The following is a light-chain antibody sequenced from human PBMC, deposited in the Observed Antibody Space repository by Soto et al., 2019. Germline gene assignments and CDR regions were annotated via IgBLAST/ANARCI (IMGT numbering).Light chain of an antibody. CDR1: SSDVGSYNL. CDR3: CSYAGSSPV. J-gene: IGLJ7*01. CDR2: EGS. V-gene: IGLV2-23*01. Sequence: QSALTQPASVSGSPGQSITISCTGTSSDVGSYNLVSWYQQHLGKAPKLMIYEGSKRPSGVSNRFSGSKSGNTASLTISGLQAEDEADYYCCSYAGSSPVFGGGTQLTVL.